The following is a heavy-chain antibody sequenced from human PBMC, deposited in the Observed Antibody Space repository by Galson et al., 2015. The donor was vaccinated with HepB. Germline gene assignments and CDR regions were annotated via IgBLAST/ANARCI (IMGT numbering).Heavy chain of an antibody. CDR1: GYNFINYY. CDR3: AKWGVGNWFDP. J-gene: IGHJ5*02. V-gene: IGHV1-46*01. D-gene: IGHD1-26*01. Sequence: SVKVSCKASGYNFINYYRHWVRQAPGQGLEWMEIINPRDGTTRYAQKFQGRFTMTTDTSANTVYMELSGLTSEDTAVYFCAKWGVGNWFDPWGQGTLVTVSS. CDR2: INPRDGTT.